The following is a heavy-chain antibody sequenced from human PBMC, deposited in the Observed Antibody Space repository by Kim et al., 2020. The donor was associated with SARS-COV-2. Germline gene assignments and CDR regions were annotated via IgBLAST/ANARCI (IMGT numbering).Heavy chain of an antibody. J-gene: IGHJ4*02. Sequence: KGRFTISRDNSKNTLYLQMNSLRAEDTAVYYCAKDLSTGIAAAGTLFFDYWGQGTLVTVSS. V-gene: IGHV3-23*01. D-gene: IGHD6-13*01. CDR3: AKDLSTGIAAAGTLFFDY.